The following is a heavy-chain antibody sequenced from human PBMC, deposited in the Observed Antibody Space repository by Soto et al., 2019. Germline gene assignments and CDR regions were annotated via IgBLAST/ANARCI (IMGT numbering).Heavy chain of an antibody. CDR2: IIPIFGTA. CDR1: GGTFSSYA. Sequence: SVKVSCKASGGTFSSYAISWVRQAPGQGLEWMGGIIPIFGTANYAQKFQGRVTITADESTSTAYMELSSLRSEDTAVYYCAQGHDLPDPFDYWGQGTLVTVSS. V-gene: IGHV1-69*13. CDR3: AQGHDLPDPFDY. J-gene: IGHJ4*02.